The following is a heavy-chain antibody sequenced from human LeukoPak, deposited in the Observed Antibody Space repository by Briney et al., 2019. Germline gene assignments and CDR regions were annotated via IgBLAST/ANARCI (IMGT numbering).Heavy chain of an antibody. V-gene: IGHV4-4*02. J-gene: IGHJ4*02. CDR1: GGSISSSNW. D-gene: IGHD6-19*01. Sequence: PSGTLSLTCAVSGGSISSSNWWSWVRQPPGKGLEWIGEIYHSGSTNYNPSLKSRATISLDPSKNQFSLKLSSVTAADTAMYYCARLAPYSSGPHFDYWGQGILVTVSS. CDR2: IYHSGST. CDR3: ARLAPYSSGPHFDY.